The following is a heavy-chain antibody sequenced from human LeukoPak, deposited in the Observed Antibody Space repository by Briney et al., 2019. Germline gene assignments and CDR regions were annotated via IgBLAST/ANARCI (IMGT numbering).Heavy chain of an antibody. D-gene: IGHD1-1*01. CDR2: IRFNGPTK. Sequence: GGSLRLSCVASGISFITYGMHWVRQAPGKGLEWVAFIRFNGPTKVYGDSVEGRFTISRDNSKNTLYLQMNSLTVEDTAIYYCALTTRGYWGQGTLVTVSS. J-gene: IGHJ4*01. V-gene: IGHV3-30*02. CDR3: ALTTRGY. CDR1: GISFITYG.